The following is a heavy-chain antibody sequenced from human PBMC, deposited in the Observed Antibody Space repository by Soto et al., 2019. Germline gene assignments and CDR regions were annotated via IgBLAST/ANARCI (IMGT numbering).Heavy chain of an antibody. Sequence: PGESLKISCKGSGYSFTSYWIGWVCQMPGKGLEWMGIIYPGDSDTRYSPSFQGQVTISADKSISTAYLQWSSLKASDTAMYYCARHSRLGYCSGGSCRTYYYYGMDVWGQGTKVTVSS. V-gene: IGHV5-51*01. D-gene: IGHD2-15*01. CDR3: ARHSRLGYCSGGSCRTYYYYGMDV. CDR2: IYPGDSDT. J-gene: IGHJ6*02. CDR1: GYSFTSYW.